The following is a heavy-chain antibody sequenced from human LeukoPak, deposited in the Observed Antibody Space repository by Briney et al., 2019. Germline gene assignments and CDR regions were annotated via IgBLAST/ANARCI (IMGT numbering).Heavy chain of an antibody. D-gene: IGHD6-6*01. CDR2: IYYSGST. CDR3: ARDIQARPAGRLLGGDY. CDR1: GGSISSSSYY. Sequence: SETLSLTCTVSGGSISSSSYYWSWIRQHPGKGLEWIGYIYYSGSTYYNPSLKSRVTISVDTSKNQFSLKLSSVTAADTAVYYCARDIQARPAGRLLGGDYWGQGTLVTVSS. J-gene: IGHJ4*02. V-gene: IGHV4-31*03.